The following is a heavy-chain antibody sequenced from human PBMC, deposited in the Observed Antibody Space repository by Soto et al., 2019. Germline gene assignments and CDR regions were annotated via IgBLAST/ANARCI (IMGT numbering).Heavy chain of an antibody. CDR2: ISGSGGST. CDR3: AKSVTTYYYYYYMDV. CDR1: GFTFSSYA. J-gene: IGHJ6*03. V-gene: IGHV3-23*01. D-gene: IGHD4-17*01. Sequence: EVQLLESGGGLVQPGGSLRLSCAASGFTFSSYAVSWVRQAPGKGLEWVSAISGSGGSTYYADSVKGRFTISRDNSKNTLYLQMNCLRAEDTAVYYCAKSVTTYYYYYYMDVWGKGTTVTVSS.